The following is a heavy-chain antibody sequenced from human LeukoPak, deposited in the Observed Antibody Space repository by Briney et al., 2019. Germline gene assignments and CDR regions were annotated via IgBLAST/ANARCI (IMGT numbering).Heavy chain of an antibody. CDR2: IYSGGST. CDR3: AKGRYESSGFNWAA. D-gene: IGHD3-22*01. V-gene: IGHV3-53*01. J-gene: IGHJ4*02. CDR1: GFAVSSNY. Sequence: PGGSLRLSCAASGFAVSSNYMSWVRQAPGKGLEWVSVIYSGGSTYYADSVKGRFTISRDNSKNTLYLQMNSLRVEDTAVYYCAKGRYESSGFNWAAWGQGTLVTVSS.